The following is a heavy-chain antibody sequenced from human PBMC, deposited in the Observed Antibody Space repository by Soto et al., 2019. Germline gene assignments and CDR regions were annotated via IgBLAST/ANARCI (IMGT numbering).Heavy chain of an antibody. D-gene: IGHD1-26*01. J-gene: IGHJ4*02. Sequence: QVQLVESGGGAVQPGESLRLSCVASGFDFTYYAMHWVRQAPGKGLESVAVMSSDGSKIHHTDSVKGRFTISRDNSKNTLYLQMNSLRKADTAVYFCAKDEGVGGTLALFDYWGQGTLVSVSS. V-gene: IGHV3-30*18. CDR1: GFDFTYYA. CDR2: MSSDGSKI. CDR3: AKDEGVGGTLALFDY.